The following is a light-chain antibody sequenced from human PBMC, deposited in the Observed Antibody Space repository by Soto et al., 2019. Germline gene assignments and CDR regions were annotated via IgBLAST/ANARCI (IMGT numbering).Light chain of an antibody. J-gene: IGKJ1*01. Sequence: DIQMTQSPSTLSASVGDRVTTTCRASQSISSWLAWYQQKPGKAPKLLIYKASSLESGVPSRFSGSGSGTEFTLTISSLQPDDFATYYCQKYNSYRTFGQGTKVDIK. CDR2: KAS. CDR1: QSISSW. V-gene: IGKV1-5*03. CDR3: QKYNSYRT.